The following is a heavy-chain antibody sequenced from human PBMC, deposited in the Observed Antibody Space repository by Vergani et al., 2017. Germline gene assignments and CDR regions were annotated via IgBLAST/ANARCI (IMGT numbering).Heavy chain of an antibody. D-gene: IGHD6-19*01. CDR1: GFTFSSYW. CDR2: IKQDGSEK. CDR3: ARDTGYSSAPVDY. J-gene: IGHJ4*02. Sequence: EVQLVESGGGLVQPGGSLRLSCAASGFTFSSYWMSWVRQAPGKGLEWVANIKQDGSEKYYVDSVKGRFTISRDNAKNSLYLQMNSLRAEDTAVYYCARDTGYSSAPVDYWGQGTLVTVSS. V-gene: IGHV3-7*01.